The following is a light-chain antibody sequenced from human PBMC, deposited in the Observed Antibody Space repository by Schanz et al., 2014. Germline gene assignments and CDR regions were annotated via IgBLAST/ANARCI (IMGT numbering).Light chain of an antibody. Sequence: QSAPTQPASVSGSPGQSITISCTGTSSDVGAYNYVSWYQHHPGKAPRLMIYDVYSRPSGVSNRFSGSKSGNTASLTISELQDEDEAVYYCSSHRTGNTRVFGGGTKLTVL. J-gene: IGLJ3*02. CDR1: SSDVGAYNY. V-gene: IGLV2-14*01. CDR3: SSHRTGNTRV. CDR2: DVY.